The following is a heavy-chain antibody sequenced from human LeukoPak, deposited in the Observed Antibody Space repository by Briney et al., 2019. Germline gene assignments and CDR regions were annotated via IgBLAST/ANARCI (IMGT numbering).Heavy chain of an antibody. J-gene: IGHJ4*02. Sequence: GRSPRLSCAASGFIFSNYAMHWVRQAPGKGLEWVALISSDGSKTYHADSVKGRFSISRDNSKNTLYLQMNSLRAEDTAVYYCARAADTAMVQAWFGYWGQGTLVTVSS. CDR3: ARAADTAMVQAWFGY. D-gene: IGHD5-18*01. CDR2: ISSDGSKT. V-gene: IGHV3-30*07. CDR1: GFIFSNYA.